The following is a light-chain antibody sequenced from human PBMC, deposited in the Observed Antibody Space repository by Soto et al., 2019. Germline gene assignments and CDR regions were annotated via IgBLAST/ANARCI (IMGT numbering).Light chain of an antibody. Sequence: EIVLTQSPATLSSFPCDRVTLSCRASQYINTRLAWYQHRPGQAPRLLIYQTSIRAAGIPARFSASGTGTDFTLSSSDVQPEDFAVYYCHQRQSWPRTFGQGTKVDI. CDR3: HQRQSWPRT. CDR2: QTS. CDR1: QYINTR. V-gene: IGKV3-11*01. J-gene: IGKJ1*01.